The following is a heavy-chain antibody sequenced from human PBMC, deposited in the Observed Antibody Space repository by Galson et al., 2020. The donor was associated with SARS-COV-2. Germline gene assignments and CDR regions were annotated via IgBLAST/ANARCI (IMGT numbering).Heavy chain of an antibody. CDR1: GFTFSSHG. CDR2: IRDDGSNK. Sequence: GGSLRLPCAAPGFTFSSHGMHWVRQAPGKGLEWMAYIRDDGSNKYYADSVKGRFTISRDNSENTLYLQMNSLRAEDTAVYFCAKSYLDWGVNYYDYWGQGGLVTVSS. CDR3: AKSYLDWGVNYYDY. D-gene: IGHD3-9*01. J-gene: IGHJ4*02. V-gene: IGHV3-30*02.